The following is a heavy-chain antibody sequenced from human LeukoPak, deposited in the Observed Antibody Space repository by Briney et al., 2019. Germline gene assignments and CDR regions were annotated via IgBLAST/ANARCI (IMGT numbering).Heavy chain of an antibody. D-gene: IGHD3-22*01. J-gene: IGHJ4*02. Sequence: GGSLTLSCAASGLTVRNTYMRWVRQATGKGLEWVSVIYSGGSTHYAGSVKGRFTISRDNFNNTLYLQMNSLRADDTGVYYCARDGKYYNSGYAFDYWGQGTLVTVSS. CDR1: GLTVRNTY. CDR2: IYSGGST. V-gene: IGHV3-53*01. CDR3: ARDGKYYNSGYAFDY.